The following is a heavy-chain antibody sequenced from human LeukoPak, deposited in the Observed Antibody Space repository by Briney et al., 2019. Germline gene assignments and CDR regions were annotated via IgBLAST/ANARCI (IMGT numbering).Heavy chain of an antibody. CDR2: ISSSGSTI. D-gene: IGHD3-9*01. CDR1: GFTFSDYY. Sequence: GGSLRLSCAASGFTFSDYYMSWIRQAPGKGLEWVSYISSSGSTIYYADSVKGRFTISRDNAKNSLYLQMNSLRAEDTAVYYCARRYFDWLSTIHNWFDPWGQGTLVTVSS. J-gene: IGHJ5*02. CDR3: ARRYFDWLSTIHNWFDP. V-gene: IGHV3-11*01.